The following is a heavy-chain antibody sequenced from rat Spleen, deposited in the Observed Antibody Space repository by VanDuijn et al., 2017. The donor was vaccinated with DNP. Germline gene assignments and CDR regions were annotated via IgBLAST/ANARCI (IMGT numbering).Heavy chain of an antibody. D-gene: IGHD1-10*01. CDR3: TTGEQSFDY. J-gene: IGHJ2*01. CDR2: IIFDGSTT. V-gene: IGHV5-29*01. CDR1: GFTFSNYG. Sequence: EVQLVESGGGLVQPGRSLKLSCAASGFTFSNYGMAWVRQAPTKGLEWVATIIFDGSTTYYLDSVKGRLTISRDNAKSTLFLQMDSLRSEDTATYYCTTGEQSFDYWGQGVMVTVSS.